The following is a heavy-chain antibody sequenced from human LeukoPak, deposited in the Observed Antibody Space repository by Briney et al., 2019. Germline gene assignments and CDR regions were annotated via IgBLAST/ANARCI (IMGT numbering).Heavy chain of an antibody. CDR2: VYYSGST. V-gene: IGHV4-59*01. CDR3: ARDKAPGGLFDC. Sequence: PSETLSLTCTVSGGSISSYYWSWLRQPPGKGLEWIGYVYYSGSTNYNPSLRSRVTISVDTSKNQFSLKLNSMTAADTALYYCARDKAPGGLFDCWGQGSLVTVSS. D-gene: IGHD2-15*01. CDR1: GGSISSYY. J-gene: IGHJ4*02.